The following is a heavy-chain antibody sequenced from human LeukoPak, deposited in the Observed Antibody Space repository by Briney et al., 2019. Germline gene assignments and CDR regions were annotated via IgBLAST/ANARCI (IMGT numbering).Heavy chain of an antibody. CDR2: IYYSGST. V-gene: IGHV4-39*07. CDR3: ARERVGATIYYYGMDV. CDR1: GGSISSNNYY. D-gene: IGHD1-26*01. J-gene: IGHJ6*02. Sequence: SETLSLTCSVSGGSISSNNYYWGWIRQPPGKGLEWIGSIYYSGSTYYNPSLKSRVTISVDTSKNQFSLKLSSVTAADTAVYYCARERVGATIYYYGMDVWGQGTTVTVSS.